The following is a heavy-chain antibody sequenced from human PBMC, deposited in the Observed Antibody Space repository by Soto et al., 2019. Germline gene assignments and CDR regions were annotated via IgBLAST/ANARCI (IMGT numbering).Heavy chain of an antibody. D-gene: IGHD6-13*01. CDR1: GFTFSSYG. CDR3: ASSSSGLYYYYYYGMDV. CDR2: ISYDGSNK. V-gene: IGHV3-30*03. Sequence: QVQLVESGGGVVQPGRSLRLSCAASGFTFSSYGMHWVRQAPGKGLAWVAVISYDGSNKYYADSVKGRFTISRDNSKNTLYLQMNSLRAEDTAVYYCASSSSGLYYYYYYGMDVWGQGTTVTVSS. J-gene: IGHJ6*02.